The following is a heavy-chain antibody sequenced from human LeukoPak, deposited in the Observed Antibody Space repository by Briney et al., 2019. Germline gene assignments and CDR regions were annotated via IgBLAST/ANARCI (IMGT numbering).Heavy chain of an antibody. CDR2: LSGSGAST. V-gene: IGHV3-23*01. CDR1: AFTFGNYA. D-gene: IGHD3-10*01. CDR3: AKGSDRSGSYYLDY. J-gene: IGHJ4*02. Sequence: PGGSLRLSCAASAFTFGNYAMNWVRQAPGKGLEWVSGLSGSGASTYCADSVKGRSTISRDNSKNTLYLQMNRLRAGDTAVYYCAKGSDRSGSYYLDYWGQGTLVTVSS.